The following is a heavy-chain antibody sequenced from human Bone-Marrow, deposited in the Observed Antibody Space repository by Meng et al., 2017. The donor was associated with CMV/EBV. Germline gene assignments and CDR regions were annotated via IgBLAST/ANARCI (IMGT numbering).Heavy chain of an antibody. Sequence: ASVKVSCKASGYTFTGYYMHWVRQAPGQGLEWMGWINPNTGGTNYAQKFQGRVTMTRDTSISTAYMDLSRLRSDDTAVYYCARTGMVVRPAAIYWYFDYWGQGTLVTVSS. D-gene: IGHD2-2*02. CDR1: GYTFTGYY. CDR2: INPNTGGT. CDR3: ARTGMVVRPAAIYWYFDY. J-gene: IGHJ4*02. V-gene: IGHV1-2*02.